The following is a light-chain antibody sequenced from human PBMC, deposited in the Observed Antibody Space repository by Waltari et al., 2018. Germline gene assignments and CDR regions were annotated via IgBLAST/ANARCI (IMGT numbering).Light chain of an antibody. J-gene: IGLJ3*02. CDR1: SSDVGCSNY. CDR2: YVS. V-gene: IGLV2-14*01. Sequence: SALTQPASVSGSPGESITISCTGTSSDVGCSNYVPLYQQHPGTAPKLMLYYVSERPPRFSNLFAGSNSRNTASLSISGLRAEDESDYYCSSYPRSNTWAFGGGTMLTV. CDR3: SSYPRSNTWA.